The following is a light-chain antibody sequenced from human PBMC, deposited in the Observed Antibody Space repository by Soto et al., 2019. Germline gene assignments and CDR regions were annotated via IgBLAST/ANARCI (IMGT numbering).Light chain of an antibody. CDR1: SSDVGGYNF. V-gene: IGLV2-14*03. CDR2: DVT. J-gene: IGLJ1*01. Sequence: QSALTQPASVSGSPGQSITISCTGTSSDVGGYNFVSWYQHHPGRAPKLMIYDVTYRPSGVSSRFSGSKSGNTASLTISGLQAEDEADYYCTSYTSNTTPFVFGTGTKVTVL. CDR3: TSYTSNTTPFV.